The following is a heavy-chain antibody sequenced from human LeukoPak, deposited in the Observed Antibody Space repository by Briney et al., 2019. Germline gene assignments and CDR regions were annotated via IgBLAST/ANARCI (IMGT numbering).Heavy chain of an antibody. Sequence: GGSLRLSCAASGFTVSSNYMSWVRQAAGRGLEWVSVIYSGGSTYYADSVKGRFTISRDNSKNTLFLQMNSLRAGDTAVYYCARGTVTMVDSWGQGTLVTVSS. CDR1: GFTVSSNY. D-gene: IGHD3-10*01. CDR2: IYSGGST. V-gene: IGHV3-66*01. J-gene: IGHJ4*02. CDR3: ARGTVTMVDS.